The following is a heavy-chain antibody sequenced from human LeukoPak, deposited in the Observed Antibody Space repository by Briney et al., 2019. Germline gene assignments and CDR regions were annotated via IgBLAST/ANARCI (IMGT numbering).Heavy chain of an antibody. V-gene: IGHV4-34*01. CDR1: GGSFSGYY. J-gene: IGHJ6*03. Sequence: LETLSLTCAVYGGSFSGYYLSWIRQPPGKGLEWIGEINHSGSTNYNPSLKSRVTISVDTSKNQFSLKLSSVTAADTAVYYCARGGSSWPYYYYYMDVWGKGTTVTVSS. CDR2: INHSGST. CDR3: ARGGSSWPYYYYYMDV. D-gene: IGHD6-13*01.